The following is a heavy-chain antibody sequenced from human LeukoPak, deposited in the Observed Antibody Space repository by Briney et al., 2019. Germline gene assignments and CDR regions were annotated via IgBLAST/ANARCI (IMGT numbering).Heavy chain of an antibody. CDR1: GFTSSSYA. J-gene: IGHJ5*02. D-gene: IGHD6-19*01. V-gene: IGHV3-23*01. CDR3: AKDRREGGSGRLVVGWFDP. Sequence: GGSLRLSCAASGFTSSSYAMSWVRQAPGKGLEWVSAISGSGGSTYYADSVKGRSTISRDNSKNTLYLQMNSLRAEDTAAYYCAKDRREGGSGRLVVGWFDPWGQGTLVTVSS. CDR2: ISGSGGST.